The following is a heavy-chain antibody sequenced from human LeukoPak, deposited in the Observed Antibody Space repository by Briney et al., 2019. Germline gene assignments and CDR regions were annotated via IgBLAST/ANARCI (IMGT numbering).Heavy chain of an antibody. CDR2: ISGSGGST. CDR1: GFTFSSYA. V-gene: IGHV3-23*01. D-gene: IGHD3-10*01. CDR3: AKEANLAGYFDY. Sequence: GGSLRLSCAASGFTFSSYAMRWVREPPGKRLEWFSSISGSGGSTNSADSVKGRFTISRDNSKNTLYLQMNTLRAEDTAVYYCAKEANLAGYFDYWGQGTLVTVSS. J-gene: IGHJ4*02.